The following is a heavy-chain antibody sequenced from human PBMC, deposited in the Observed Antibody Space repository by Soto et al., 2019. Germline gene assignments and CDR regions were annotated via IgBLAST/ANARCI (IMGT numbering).Heavy chain of an antibody. V-gene: IGHV3-48*02. J-gene: IGHJ3*02. D-gene: IGHD2-15*01. CDR3: ARDWWYPRLSRAFHI. CDR1: GFTFSSYS. CDR2: ISSSSSTI. Sequence: EVQLVESGGGLVQPGGSLRLSCAASGFTFSSYSMNWVRQAPGKGLEWVSYISSSSSTIYYADSVKGRFTISRDNAKNSLYLQMNSLRDDDTAVYYGARDWWYPRLSRAFHIWCQGTMITVSS.